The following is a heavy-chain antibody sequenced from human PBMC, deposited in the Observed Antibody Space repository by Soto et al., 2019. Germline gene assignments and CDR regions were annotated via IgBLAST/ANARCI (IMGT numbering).Heavy chain of an antibody. CDR3: ARTSMQSRGLSYGHGGMDV. CDR2: IDPSDSYT. CDR1: GYSFTSYW. Sequence: EVQLVQSGAEVKKPGESLRISCKGSGYSFTSYWISWVRQMPGKGLEWMGRIDPSDSYTNYSPSFQGHVTISADKSISTAYLQWSSLKASDTAMYYCARTSMQSRGLSYGHGGMDVWGQGTTVTVSS. D-gene: IGHD5-18*01. V-gene: IGHV5-10-1*01. J-gene: IGHJ6*02.